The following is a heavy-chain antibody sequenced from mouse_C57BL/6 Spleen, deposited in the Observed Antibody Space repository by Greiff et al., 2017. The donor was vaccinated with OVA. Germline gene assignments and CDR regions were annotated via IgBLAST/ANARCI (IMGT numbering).Heavy chain of an antibody. D-gene: IGHD2-5*01. CDR2: IDTGTGGT. Sequence: VQLQQSGAGLVRPGASVTLSCKASGYTFSDYEMHWVKQTPVHGLEWVGAIDTGTGGTAYNQKVKGRAILTADKSSSTAYMELRSLTSDVSSCYYCTSGYSNYPFAYWGQGTLVTVSA. CDR3: TSGYSNYPFAY. CDR1: GYTFSDYE. V-gene: IGHV1-15*01. J-gene: IGHJ3*01.